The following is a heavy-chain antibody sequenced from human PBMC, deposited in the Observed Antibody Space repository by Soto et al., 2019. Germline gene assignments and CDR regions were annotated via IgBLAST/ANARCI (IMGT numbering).Heavy chain of an antibody. CDR1: GF. J-gene: IGHJ4*02. CDR3: AKGFSGHYYDF. CDR2: ISDYGANT. D-gene: IGHD3-22*01. V-gene: IGHV3-23*01. Sequence: EVQVLESGGGLVQPGGSLRLSCAASGFMSWVRQAPGKGLEWVSAISDYGANTYYVDSVKGRFTISRDNAKNTLYLQMNSLRAEVTAVYYCAKGFSGHYYDFRGQGTLVTVSS.